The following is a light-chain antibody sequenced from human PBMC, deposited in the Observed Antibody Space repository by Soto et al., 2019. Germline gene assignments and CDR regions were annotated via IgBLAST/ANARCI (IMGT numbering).Light chain of an antibody. V-gene: IGKV1-9*01. Sequence: IQLTQSPSSLSASVGDRVTITCRASQGISTLLAWYQQKPGKAPKVMIYEASTLQSGVPSRFSGSGSGTEFTLTISGLLPEDFATYHCQQLNTLPFTFGQGTRLEI. CDR2: EAS. CDR1: QGISTL. J-gene: IGKJ5*01. CDR3: QQLNTLPFT.